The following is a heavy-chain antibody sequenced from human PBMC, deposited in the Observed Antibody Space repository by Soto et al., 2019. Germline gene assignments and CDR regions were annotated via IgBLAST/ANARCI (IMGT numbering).Heavy chain of an antibody. V-gene: IGHV3-23*01. J-gene: IGHJ4*02. CDR1: GFTFSSYA. D-gene: IGHD3-9*01. Sequence: EVQLLESGGGLVQPGGSLRLSCAASGFTFSSYAMSWVRQAPGKGLEWVSAISGSGGSTYYADSVKGRFTIARYNSKNTLYLKMNSLRAEDTAVYYCAKEIPYYDILTGYLPSYFDYWGQGTLVTVSS. CDR3: AKEIPYYDILTGYLPSYFDY. CDR2: ISGSGGST.